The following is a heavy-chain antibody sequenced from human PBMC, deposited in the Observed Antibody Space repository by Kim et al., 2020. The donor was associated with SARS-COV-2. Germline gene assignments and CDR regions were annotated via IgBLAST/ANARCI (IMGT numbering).Heavy chain of an antibody. D-gene: IGHD3-22*01. V-gene: IGHV1-18*01. Sequence: KLQGRVTMTTDTSTSTAYMELRSLRSDDTAVYYCARTYYYDSSGLYYFEYWGQGTLVTVSS. J-gene: IGHJ4*02. CDR3: ARTYYYDSSGLYYFEY.